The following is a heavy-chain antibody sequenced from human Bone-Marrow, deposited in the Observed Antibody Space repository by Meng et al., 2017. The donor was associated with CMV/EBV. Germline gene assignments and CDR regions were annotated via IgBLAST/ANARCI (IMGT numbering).Heavy chain of an antibody. D-gene: IGHD1-26*01. CDR1: GDSISSVWVW. J-gene: IGHJ5*02. CDR2: IHHSGTA. CDR3: ARGGAYRFDP. Sequence: TCAVSGDSISSVWVWWTWVRQPPGKGLEWIGEIHHSGTANYNLSLKSGVIMSVDKSNNHFSLRLSSVTAADTAVYYCARGGAYRFDPWGQGTLVTVSS. V-gene: IGHV4-4*02.